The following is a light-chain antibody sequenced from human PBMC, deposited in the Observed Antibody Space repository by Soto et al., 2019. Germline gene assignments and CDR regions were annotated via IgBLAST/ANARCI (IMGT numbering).Light chain of an antibody. CDR2: WAS. CDR1: QSVLYSSNNKNY. J-gene: IGKJ5*01. Sequence: DIVMTQSPDSLAVSLGERATINCKSSQSVLYSSNNKNYLAWYQQKPGQPPKLLIYWASTRESGVPDRFSGSGSETDFSLTISSLQAEDVAVYYCQQYYSTPSFGQGTRLEMK. CDR3: QQYYSTPS. V-gene: IGKV4-1*01.